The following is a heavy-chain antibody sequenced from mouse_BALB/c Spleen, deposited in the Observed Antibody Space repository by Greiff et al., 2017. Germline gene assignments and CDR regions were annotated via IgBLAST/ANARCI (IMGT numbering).Heavy chain of an antibody. V-gene: IGHV1-4*02. CDR1: GYTFTSYT. D-gene: IGHD1-1*01. CDR2: INPSSGYT. J-gene: IGHJ4*01. CDR3: ARTPITTVVGGAMDY. Sequence: QVQLQQSAAELARPGASVKMSCKASGYTFTSYTMHWVKQRPGQGLEWIGYINPSSGYTEYNQKFKDKTTLTADKSSSTAYMQLSSLTSEDSAVYYCARTPITTVVGGAMDYWGQGTSVTVSS.